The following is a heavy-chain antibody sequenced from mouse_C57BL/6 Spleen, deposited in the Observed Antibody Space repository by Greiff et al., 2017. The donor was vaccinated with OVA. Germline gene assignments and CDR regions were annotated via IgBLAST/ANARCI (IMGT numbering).Heavy chain of an antibody. D-gene: IGHD1-1*01. CDR2: ISDGGSYT. CDR3: AREIRSSYDYFDD. J-gene: IGHJ2*01. Sequence: EVQGVESGGGLVKPGGSLKLSCAASGFTFSSYAMSWVRQTPEKRLEWVATISDGGSYTYYPDNVKGRFTISRDNAKNNLYLQMSHLKSEDTAMYYCAREIRSSYDYFDDWGQGTTLTVSS. CDR1: GFTFSSYA. V-gene: IGHV5-4*01.